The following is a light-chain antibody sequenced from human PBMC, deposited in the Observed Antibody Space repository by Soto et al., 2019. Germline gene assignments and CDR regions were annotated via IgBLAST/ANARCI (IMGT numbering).Light chain of an antibody. CDR3: LQDNNYPLT. V-gene: IGKV1-6*01. Sequence: AIQLTQSPSSLCASVGDTVTITCRASQGIGNDLGWYQQKSGKAPKLLIYAASNLQSAVPSRFSGSGSGTDFTLTISGLQPEDVATYYCLQDNNYPLTFGGGTKVDIK. J-gene: IGKJ4*01. CDR1: QGIGND. CDR2: AAS.